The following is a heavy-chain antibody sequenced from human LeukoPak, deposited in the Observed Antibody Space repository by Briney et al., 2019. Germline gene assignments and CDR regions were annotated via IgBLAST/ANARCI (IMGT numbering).Heavy chain of an antibody. J-gene: IGHJ3*02. V-gene: IGHV1-2*02. D-gene: IGHD3-22*01. CDR2: INPNSGGT. Sequence: ASVKVSCKASGYTFTGYYMHWVRQAPGQGLEWMGWINPNSGGTNYAQKFQGRVTMTRDTSISTAYMELSRLRSDDTAVYYCARLPDTYYYDSSGSYAFDIWGQGTMVTVSS. CDR1: GYTFTGYY. CDR3: ARLPDTYYYDSSGSYAFDI.